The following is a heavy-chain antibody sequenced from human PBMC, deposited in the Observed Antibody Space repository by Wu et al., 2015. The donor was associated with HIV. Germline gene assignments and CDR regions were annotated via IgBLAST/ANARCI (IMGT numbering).Heavy chain of an antibody. CDR3: AREPLRDGYNWYYFDY. Sequence: QVQLVQSGAEVKKPGSSVKVSCKASGGTFSSYAISWVRQAPGQGLEWMGGIIPIFGTANYAQKFQGRVTITTDESTSTAYMELSGLRSEDTAVYYCAREPLRDGYNWYYFDYWGQGTLVTVSS. V-gene: IGHV1-69*05. CDR1: GGTFSSYA. CDR2: IIPIFGTA. J-gene: IGHJ4*02. D-gene: IGHD5-24*01.